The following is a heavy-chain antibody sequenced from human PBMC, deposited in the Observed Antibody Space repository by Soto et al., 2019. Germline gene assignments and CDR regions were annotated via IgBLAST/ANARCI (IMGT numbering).Heavy chain of an antibody. CDR1: GGSFSCYY. V-gene: IGHV4-34*01. CDR2: ISHSGST. J-gene: IGHJ4*02. Sequence: PSETLSLTCAVYGGSFSCYYCSWVRQPPGKGLEWIGEISHSGSTNYNSSLESRVTISVDTSKNQLFLKLSSVTAADTAVYYCVRALAAVQEWGQGTPVTVSS. D-gene: IGHD6-13*01. CDR3: VRALAAVQE.